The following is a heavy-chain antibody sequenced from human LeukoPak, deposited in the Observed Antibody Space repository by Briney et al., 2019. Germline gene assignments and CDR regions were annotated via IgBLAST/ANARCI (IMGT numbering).Heavy chain of an antibody. J-gene: IGHJ2*01. Sequence: GGSLRLPRAASGFTFSSYAMSWVRQAPGKGLEWVSAISGSGGSTYYADSVKGRFTISRDNSKNTLYLQMNSLRAEDTAVYYCAKGALPAAISRYFDLWGRGTLVTVSS. V-gene: IGHV3-23*01. CDR1: GFTFSSYA. CDR2: ISGSGGST. CDR3: AKGALPAAISRYFDL. D-gene: IGHD2-2*01.